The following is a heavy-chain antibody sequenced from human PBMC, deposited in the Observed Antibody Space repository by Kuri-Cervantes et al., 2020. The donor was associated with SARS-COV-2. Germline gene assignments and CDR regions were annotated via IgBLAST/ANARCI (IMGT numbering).Heavy chain of an antibody. Sequence: LSLTCAASGFTFSSYGMHWVRQAPGKGLEWVAVIWYDGSNKYYADSVKGRFTISRDNSKNTLYLQMNSLRAEDTAVYYCARDISGLYFDYWGQGTLVTVSS. CDR3: ARDISGLYFDY. CDR1: GFTFSSYG. V-gene: IGHV3-33*01. D-gene: IGHD3-9*01. J-gene: IGHJ4*02. CDR2: IWYDGSNK.